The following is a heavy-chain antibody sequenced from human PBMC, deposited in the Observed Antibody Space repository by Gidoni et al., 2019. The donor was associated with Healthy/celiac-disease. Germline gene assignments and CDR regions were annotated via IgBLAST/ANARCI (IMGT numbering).Heavy chain of an antibody. CDR3: AAPRRAQMSAGSSLRCLEWPR. Sequence: QVQLQQWGAGLLKPSETLSLNCAVYGGSFRGYYWSWIRQPPGQGLEWIGEINHSGSTNYNPALKSRVTISVDTSKNQFSLKLSSVTAADTAVYYCAAPRRAQMSAGSSLRCLEWPRWGQGTLVTVSS. D-gene: IGHD3-3*01. J-gene: IGHJ4*02. CDR2: INHSGST. CDR1: GGSFRGYY. V-gene: IGHV4-34*01.